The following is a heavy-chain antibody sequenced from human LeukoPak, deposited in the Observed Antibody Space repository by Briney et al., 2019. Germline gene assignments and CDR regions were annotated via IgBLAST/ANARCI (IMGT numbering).Heavy chain of an antibody. J-gene: IGHJ5*02. CDR1: GDRFTSYL. CDR3: ARRPLHSQNWLAP. CDR2: IFPGGSNT. Sequence: GESLKISCKGYGDRFTSYLVAWVRQMPGKGLEWMMIIFPGGSNTRYSPSIQGQVTISVDRSISTAYLQWSSLKASDTAIYYCARRPLHSQNWLAPWGQGTLVTVSS. V-gene: IGHV5-51*01.